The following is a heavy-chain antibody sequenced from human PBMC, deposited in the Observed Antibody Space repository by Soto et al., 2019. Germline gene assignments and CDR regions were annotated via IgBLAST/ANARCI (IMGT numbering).Heavy chain of an antibody. J-gene: IGHJ4*02. CDR2: ISASGTTI. D-gene: IGHD1-1*01. V-gene: IGHV3-11*01. CDR1: GLSFSDYD. CDR3: ARTTWRVSPADFDY. Sequence: GGSLRLSSAASGLSFSDYDMSWIRQAPGKGLEWLGYISASGTTISIAVSVKGRFTISRDNAKNSLYLHMNILRVDDAAVYYFARTTWRVSPADFDYWGRGTLVPVGS.